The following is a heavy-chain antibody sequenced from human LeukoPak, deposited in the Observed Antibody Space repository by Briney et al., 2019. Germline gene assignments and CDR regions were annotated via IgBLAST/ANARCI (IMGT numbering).Heavy chain of an antibody. V-gene: IGHV3-11*04. CDR3: ASSQSSVAGIVGC. J-gene: IGHJ4*02. Sequence: GGSLRLSWAASGFTFSDYYMTWIRQAPGKGLEWVSYISGSGSSKYYADSVKGRFTNSRDNAKNSLYLQMNSLRVEDTAVYYCASSQSSVAGIVGCWGQGTLVTVSS. CDR1: GFTFSDYY. CDR2: ISGSGSSK. D-gene: IGHD6-19*01.